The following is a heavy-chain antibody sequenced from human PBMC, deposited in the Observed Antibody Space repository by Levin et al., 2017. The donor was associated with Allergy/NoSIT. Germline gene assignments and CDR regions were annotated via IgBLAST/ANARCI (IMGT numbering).Heavy chain of an antibody. CDR2: ISDDGSNN. D-gene: IGHD1-1*01. Sequence: GGSLRLSCAASGFTFSNYTMHWVRQAPGKGLGWVALISDDGSNNYYADSVKGRFTISRDNSKNTLFLQMSSLSIEDTAVYYCARGIWNRDYYVDVWGKGTRSPSP. V-gene: IGHV3-30-3*01. J-gene: IGHJ6*03. CDR1: GFTFSNYT. CDR3: ARGIWNRDYYVDV.